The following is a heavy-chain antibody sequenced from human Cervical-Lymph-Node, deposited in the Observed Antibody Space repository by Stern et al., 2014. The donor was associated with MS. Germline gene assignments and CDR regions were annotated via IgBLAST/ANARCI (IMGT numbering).Heavy chain of an antibody. D-gene: IGHD2-8*01. CDR1: GYTLTELS. J-gene: IGHJ5*02. Sequence: QVQLVQSGGEVKKPGASGKVSCKVSGYTLTELSMHWVRQAPGKGLEWMGGFDSEDGETIYAQKFQGRVTMTEDTSTDTAYMELSSLRSEDTAVYYCATGCTNGVCYNWFDPWGQGTLVTVSS. V-gene: IGHV1-24*01. CDR3: ATGCTNGVCYNWFDP. CDR2: FDSEDGET.